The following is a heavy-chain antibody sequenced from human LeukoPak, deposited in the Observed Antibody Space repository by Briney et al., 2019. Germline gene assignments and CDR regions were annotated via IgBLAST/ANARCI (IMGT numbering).Heavy chain of an antibody. CDR1: GFTFSSYS. CDR2: ISSSGSYI. J-gene: IGHJ4*02. D-gene: IGHD2-8*01. Sequence: GGSLRLSCAASGFTFSSYSMNWVRQAPGKGLEWVSSISSSGSYIYYADSVKGRFTISRDNAKNTVYLQMNSLRVEDTAVYYCARDVYYRLDSWGQGTLVTVSS. CDR3: ARDVYYRLDS. V-gene: IGHV3-21*01.